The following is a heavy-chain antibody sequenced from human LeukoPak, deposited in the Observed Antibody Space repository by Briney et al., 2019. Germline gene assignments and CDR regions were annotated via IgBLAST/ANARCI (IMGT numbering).Heavy chain of an antibody. Sequence: SETLSLTCTVSGGSISSYYWSWIRQPPGKGLEWIGYIYYSGSTNYNPSLKSRVTISVDTSKNQFSLKLSSVTAADTAVYYCARATNIVGATVEAFDIWGQGTMVTVSS. CDR3: ARATNIVGATVEAFDI. D-gene: IGHD1-26*01. CDR1: GGSISSYY. CDR2: IYYSGST. V-gene: IGHV4-59*01. J-gene: IGHJ3*02.